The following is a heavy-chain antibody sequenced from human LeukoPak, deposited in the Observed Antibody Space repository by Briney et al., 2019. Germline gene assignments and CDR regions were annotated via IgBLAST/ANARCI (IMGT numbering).Heavy chain of an antibody. CDR1: GYTFTGYS. J-gene: IGHJ4*02. Sequence: ASVKVSCKASGYTFTGYSVHWVRQAPRQGLEWMGWINPSTGGTTYSQKFQGRVTMTRDTSISTAYMELNRLRSDDTAVYYCARESDWNYLFDYWGQGTLVTVSS. D-gene: IGHD1-7*01. CDR2: INPSTGGT. V-gene: IGHV1-2*02. CDR3: ARESDWNYLFDY.